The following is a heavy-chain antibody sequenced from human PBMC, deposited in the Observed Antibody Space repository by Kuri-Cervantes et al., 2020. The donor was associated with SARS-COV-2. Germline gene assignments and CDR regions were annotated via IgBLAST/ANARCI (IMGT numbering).Heavy chain of an antibody. Sequence: GSLRLSCTVSGASISSSTYYWGWIRQPPGKGLEWIGSIYYSGSTYYNPSLKSRVTISVDTSKNQFSLKLSSVTAADTAVYYCARVVGDTAMGYGMDVWGQGTTVTVSS. CDR3: ARVVGDTAMGYGMDV. V-gene: IGHV4-39*01. D-gene: IGHD5-18*01. CDR2: IYYSGST. J-gene: IGHJ6*02. CDR1: GASISSSTYY.